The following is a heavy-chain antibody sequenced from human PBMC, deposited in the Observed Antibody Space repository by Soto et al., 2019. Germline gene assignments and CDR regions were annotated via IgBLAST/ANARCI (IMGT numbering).Heavy chain of an antibody. V-gene: IGHV3-66*01. Sequence: EVQLVESGGGLVQPGGSLRLSCAASGFSVTTNYLTWVRQAPGKGLEWVSLIYIAGGTKYADSVKGRFTISRDSSKNTLYLQMNSLRAEDTAVYYCARGYCNGTNFYANWFDPWGQGTLVTVSS. J-gene: IGHJ5*02. CDR3: ARGYCNGTNFYANWFDP. D-gene: IGHD2-2*01. CDR1: GFSVTTNY. CDR2: IYIAGGT.